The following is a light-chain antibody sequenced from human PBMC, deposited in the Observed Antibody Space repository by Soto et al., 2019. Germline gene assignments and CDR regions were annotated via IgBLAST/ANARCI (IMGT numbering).Light chain of an antibody. CDR1: QSVSSSY. V-gene: IGKV3-20*01. CDR2: GAS. Sequence: EIVLPQSPGTLSLSPGERAPLSCRATQSVSSSYLAWSQQKPGQAPRLLIYGASSRATGIPDRFSGSASGTDFTLPISRLEAECYAVYDVHWCGSSPLTFGGGTKVEIK. CDR3: HWCGSSPLT. J-gene: IGKJ4*01.